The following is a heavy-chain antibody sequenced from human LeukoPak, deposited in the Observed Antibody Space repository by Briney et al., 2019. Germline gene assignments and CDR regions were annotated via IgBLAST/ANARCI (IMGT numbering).Heavy chain of an antibody. D-gene: IGHD6-19*01. CDR2: ISGSGGST. V-gene: IGHV3-23*01. CDR3: ATTYSSGWFYYYYYMDV. Sequence: PGGSLRLSCAASGFTFDDYGMSWVRQAPGKGLEWVSAISGSGGSTYYADSVKGRFTISRDNSKNTLYLQMNSLRAEDTAVYYCATTYSSGWFYYYYYMDVWGKGTTVTVSS. CDR1: GFTFDDYG. J-gene: IGHJ6*03.